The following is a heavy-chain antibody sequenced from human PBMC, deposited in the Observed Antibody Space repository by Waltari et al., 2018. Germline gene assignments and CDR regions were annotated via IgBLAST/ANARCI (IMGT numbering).Heavy chain of an antibody. J-gene: IGHJ6*02. Sequence: EVQVVESGGGLFQTGGSLRLSCAASGFSFSEYALHWGRQAPGKGLEYVSGIRDKGRSTYYTDSVKGRFTISRDDSKSTVYLQMDSLRPDDMGVYFCTRGRWETVSRYTGLNVWGQGTTVTVSS. CDR1: GFSFSEYA. CDR2: IRDKGRST. D-gene: IGHD1-26*01. CDR3: TRGRWETVSRYTGLNV. V-gene: IGHV3-64*07.